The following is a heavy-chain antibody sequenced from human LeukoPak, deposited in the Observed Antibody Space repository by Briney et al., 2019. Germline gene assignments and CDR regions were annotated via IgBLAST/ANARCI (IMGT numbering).Heavy chain of an antibody. CDR1: GFTFSSYG. J-gene: IGHJ1*01. CDR2: ISYDGSNK. CDR3: AIVVVVAVSAEYFQH. D-gene: IGHD2-15*01. V-gene: IGHV3-30*03. Sequence: GRSLRLSCAASGFTFSSYGMHWVRQAPGKGLEWVAVISYDGSNKYYADSVKGRFTISRDNSKNTLYLQMNSLRAEDTAVYYCAIVVVVAVSAEYFQHWGQGTLVTVSS.